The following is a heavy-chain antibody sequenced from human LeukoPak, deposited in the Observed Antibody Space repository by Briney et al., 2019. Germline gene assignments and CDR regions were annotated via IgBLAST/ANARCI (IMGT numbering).Heavy chain of an antibody. CDR3: ARGGPAAIRLARYNWFDP. CDR1: GYTFTSYD. CDR2: MNPNSGNT. Sequence: ASVKVSCKASGYTFTSYDINWVRQATGQGLEWMGWMNPNSGNTGYAQKSQGGVTITRNTSITTAYMELSSLRSEDTAVYYCARGGPAAIRLARYNWFDPWGQGTLVTVSS. V-gene: IGHV1-8*03. J-gene: IGHJ5*02. D-gene: IGHD2-2*02.